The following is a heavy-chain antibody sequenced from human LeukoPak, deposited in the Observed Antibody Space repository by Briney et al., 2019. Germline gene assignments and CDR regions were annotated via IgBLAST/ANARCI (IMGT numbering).Heavy chain of an antibody. D-gene: IGHD1-26*01. Sequence: GGSLRLSCAASGFTVSSNYMTWVRQAPGKGLEWVSILYSSGSTYYADSVKGRFSISRDSSKNTLYLQMNSLRAEDTAVYYCARGRAPYFDYWGQGTLVTVSS. V-gene: IGHV3-53*01. CDR1: GFTVSSNY. CDR2: LYSSGST. CDR3: ARGRAPYFDY. J-gene: IGHJ4*02.